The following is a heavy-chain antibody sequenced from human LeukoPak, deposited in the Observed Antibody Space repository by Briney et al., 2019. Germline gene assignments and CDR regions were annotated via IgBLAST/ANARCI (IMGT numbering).Heavy chain of an antibody. J-gene: IGHJ5*02. CDR2: IYYSGST. V-gene: IGHV4-59*12. CDR1: GGSISSYY. D-gene: IGHD3-3*01. Sequence: SETLSLTCTVSGGSISSYYWSWIRQPPGKGLEWVGYIYYSGSTNYNPSLKSRVTISVDTSKNQFSLKLSSVTAADTAVYYCARVTSDFWSGYSNHNWFDPWGQGTLVTVSS. CDR3: ARVTSDFWSGYSNHNWFDP.